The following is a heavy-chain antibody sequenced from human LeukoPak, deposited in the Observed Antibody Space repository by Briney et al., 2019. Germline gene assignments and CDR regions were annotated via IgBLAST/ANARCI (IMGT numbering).Heavy chain of an antibody. CDR3: ARGFRWFDP. CDR2: ISSSGSTI. J-gene: IGHJ5*02. CDR1: GFIFSSYE. Sequence: GGSLRLSCAASGFIFSSYEMNWVRQAPGKGLEWVSYISSSGSTIYYADSVNGRFTISRDSAKNSLYHQMNSLSAEDTAVYYCARGFRWFDPWGQGTLVTVSS. D-gene: IGHD3-3*01. V-gene: IGHV3-48*03.